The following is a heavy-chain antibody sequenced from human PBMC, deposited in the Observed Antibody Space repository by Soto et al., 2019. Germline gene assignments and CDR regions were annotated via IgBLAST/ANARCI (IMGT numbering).Heavy chain of an antibody. J-gene: IGHJ4*02. CDR3: SRQDGLAQYYFDS. D-gene: IGHD4-17*01. CDR2: IYPGDSDT. V-gene: IGHV5-51*01. Sequence: GESLKISCQGSGYTFANSWLAWVRQMPGKGLEWMGIIYPGDSDTRYSPSFQGQVTISVDKAISTAYLQWGSLKASDTAIYYCSRQDGLAQYYFDSWGQGTLVTVSS. CDR1: GYTFANSW.